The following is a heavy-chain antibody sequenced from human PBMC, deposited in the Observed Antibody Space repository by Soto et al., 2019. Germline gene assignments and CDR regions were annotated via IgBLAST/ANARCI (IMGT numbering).Heavy chain of an antibody. CDR2: INPNSGGT. D-gene: IGHD3-22*01. CDR3: ARTNSRGGGGITMIEGEEEWD. J-gene: IGHJ4*02. CDR1: GYTFTGYY. Sequence: QVQLVQSGAEVKKPGASVKVSCKASGYTFTGYYMHWVRQAPGQGLEWMGWINPNSGGTNYAQKFQGRVTMTRDTSISTAYMELSRLRSDDTAVYYCARTNSRGGGGITMIEGEEEWDWGQGTLVTVSS. V-gene: IGHV1-2*02.